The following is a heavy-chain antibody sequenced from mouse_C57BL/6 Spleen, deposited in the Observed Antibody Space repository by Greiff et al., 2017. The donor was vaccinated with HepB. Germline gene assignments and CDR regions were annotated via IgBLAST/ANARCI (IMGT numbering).Heavy chain of an antibody. CDR1: GYSFTGYF. CDR2: INPYNGDT. J-gene: IGHJ1*03. D-gene: IGHD2-1*01. V-gene: IGHV1-20*01. CDR3: ARSDGNYGYFDV. Sequence: EVQLQQSGPELVKPGDSVKISCKASGYSFTGYFMNWVMQSHGKSLEWIGRINPYNGDTFYNQKFKGKATLTVDKSSSTAHMELRSLTSEDSAVYYCARSDGNYGYFDVWGTGTTVTVSS.